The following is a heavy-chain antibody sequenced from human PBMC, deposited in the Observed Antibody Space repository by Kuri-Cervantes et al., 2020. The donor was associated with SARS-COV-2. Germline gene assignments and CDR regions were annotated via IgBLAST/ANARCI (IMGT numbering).Heavy chain of an antibody. Sequence: GESLKISCAASGFTFSSYDMHWVRQATGKGLEWVSAIGTAGDPYYPGSVKGRFTISRGNAKNSLYLQMNSLRDEDTAVYYCARVDCSGGSCYPQFDPWGQGTLVTVSS. CDR2: IGTAGDP. J-gene: IGHJ5*02. D-gene: IGHD2-15*01. CDR1: GFTFSSYD. CDR3: ARVDCSGGSCYPQFDP. V-gene: IGHV3-13*05.